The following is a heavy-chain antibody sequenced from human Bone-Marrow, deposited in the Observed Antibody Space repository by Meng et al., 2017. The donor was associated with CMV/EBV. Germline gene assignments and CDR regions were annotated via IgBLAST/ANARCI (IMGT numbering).Heavy chain of an antibody. V-gene: IGHV3-33*01. CDR3: ARSQGKGSGYPFDY. D-gene: IGHD3-3*01. CDR1: GFAFSNYG. J-gene: IGHJ4*02. CDR2: IWYDGTNK. Sequence: GESLKISCAASGFAFSNYGMHWVRQAPGKGLEWMAVIWYDGTNKYHVDSVKGRFTISRDNSRNTLYLQMNSLRAEDTAVYYCARSQGKGSGYPFDYWGQGPLVTVYS.